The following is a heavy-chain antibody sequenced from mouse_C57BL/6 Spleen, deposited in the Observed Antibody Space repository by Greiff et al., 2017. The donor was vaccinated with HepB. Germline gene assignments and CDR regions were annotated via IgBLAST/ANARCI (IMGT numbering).Heavy chain of an antibody. CDR2: INPKNGGT. D-gene: IGHD2-2*01. CDR1: GYTFTDYY. CDR3: ARWLPWYFDV. Sequence: EVQLQQSGPELVKPGASVKISCKASGYTFTDYYMNWVKQSHGKSLEWIGDINPKNGGTSYNQKFKGKATLTVDKSSSTAYMELRSLTSEDSAVYYCARWLPWYFDVWGTGTTVTVSS. J-gene: IGHJ1*03. V-gene: IGHV1-26*01.